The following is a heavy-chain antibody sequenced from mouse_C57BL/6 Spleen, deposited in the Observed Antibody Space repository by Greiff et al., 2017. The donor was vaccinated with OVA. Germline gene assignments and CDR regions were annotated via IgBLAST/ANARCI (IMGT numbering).Heavy chain of an antibody. CDR2: TWRGGST. J-gene: IGHJ4*01. Sequence: VQLQQSGPGLVQPSQSLSIPCTVSGFSLTSYGVHWVRQSPGKGLEWLGVTWRGGSTDSNAAFISRMSISKDNSKSQVFFKMNSLQADDTAIYYCARDPNWDGYYAMDYWGQGTSVTVSS. V-gene: IGHV2-2*01. CDR1: GFSLTSYG. D-gene: IGHD4-1*01. CDR3: ARDPNWDGYYAMDY.